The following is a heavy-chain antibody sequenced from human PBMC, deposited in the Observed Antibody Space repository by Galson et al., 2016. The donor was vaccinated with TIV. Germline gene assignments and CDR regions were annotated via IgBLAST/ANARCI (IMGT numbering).Heavy chain of an antibody. J-gene: IGHJ3*01. V-gene: IGHV1-69*10. Sequence: SVKVSCKASGGSFRTYAITWVRQAPGHGLEWMGGIIPILGIVNYAQKFQGRVTITADISASLVYMELSSLRSDDTAVYYCAKVRYGWDLRSAFELWGQGTMVTGFS. CDR1: GGSFRTYA. D-gene: IGHD1-26*01. CDR3: AKVRYGWDLRSAFEL. CDR2: IIPILGIV.